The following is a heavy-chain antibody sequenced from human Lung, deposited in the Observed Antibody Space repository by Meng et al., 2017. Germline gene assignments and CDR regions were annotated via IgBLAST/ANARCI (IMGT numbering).Heavy chain of an antibody. J-gene: IGHJ2*01. Sequence: QVQLQQWGAGLLKPSETLSLTCAVDGGSLSGYYWSWIRQPPGKGLEWIGEINHSGSTNYNPSLKSRVTISVDTSKNQFSLKLSSVTAADTAVYYCARPKQANWYFDLWGRGTLVTVSS. CDR1: GGSLSGYY. CDR3: ARPKQANWYFDL. D-gene: IGHD1/OR15-1a*01. V-gene: IGHV4-34*01. CDR2: INHSGST.